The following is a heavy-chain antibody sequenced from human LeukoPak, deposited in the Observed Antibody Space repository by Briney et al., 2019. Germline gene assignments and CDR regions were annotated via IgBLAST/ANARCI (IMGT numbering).Heavy chain of an antibody. CDR1: GFPFTRYD. CDR3: ARVVGAAGPPDY. V-gene: IGHV1-8*01. Sequence: ASVKVSCKASGFPFTRYDINWVRQTSAQGLEWMGWMNPNTGNTGYAQKFQGRVTMTRETSTSTAYMELRDLRSEDTAVYYCARVVGAAGPPDYWGQGTLVIVSS. CDR2: MNPNTGNT. D-gene: IGHD1-26*01. J-gene: IGHJ4*02.